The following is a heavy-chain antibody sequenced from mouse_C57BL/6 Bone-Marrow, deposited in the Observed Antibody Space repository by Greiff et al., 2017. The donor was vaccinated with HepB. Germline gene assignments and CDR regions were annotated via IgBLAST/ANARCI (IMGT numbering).Heavy chain of an antibody. CDR3: ARDRGSYAGYAY. CDR1: GYTFTSYT. J-gene: IGHJ3*01. V-gene: IGHV1-4*01. CDR2: INPSSGYT. Sequence: VKLQESGAELARPGASVKMSCKASGYTFTSYTMHWVKQRPGQGLEWIGDINPSSGYTKYNQKFKDKATLTADKSSSTAYMQLSSLTSEDSAVYYCARDRGSYAGYAYWGQGTLVTVSA. D-gene: IGHD1-1*02.